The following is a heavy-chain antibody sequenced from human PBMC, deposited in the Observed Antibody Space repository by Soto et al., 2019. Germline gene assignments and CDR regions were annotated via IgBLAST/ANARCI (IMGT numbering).Heavy chain of an antibody. V-gene: IGHV4-61*03. J-gene: IGHJ4*02. CDR1: GGSVNSEHYY. Sequence: QVQLQESGPGLVKSSETLSLTCTVSGGSVNSEHYYWNWIRQPPGKGLEWIGYFYYTGSTNYNPSLESRLPMSVDISKNHFSLELSSVTAADTAVYYCAGGTDGKKVAYWGQGTLVTVSS. CDR2: FYYTGST. D-gene: IGHD5-12*01. CDR3: AGGTDGKKVAY.